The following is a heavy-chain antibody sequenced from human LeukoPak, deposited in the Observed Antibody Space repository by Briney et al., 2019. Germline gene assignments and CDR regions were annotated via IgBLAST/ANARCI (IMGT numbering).Heavy chain of an antibody. CDR3: AKRSGYYDSSGLDVLWEHQQGYYYYMDV. CDR2: IYSGGST. J-gene: IGHJ6*03. D-gene: IGHD3-22*01. V-gene: IGHV3-66*04. Sequence: PGGSLRLSCAASGFTVSSNYMSWVRQAPGKGLEWVSVIYSGGSTYYADSVKGRFTISRDNSKNTLYLQMNSLRAEDTAVYYCAKRSGYYDSSGLDVLWEHQQGYYYYMDVWGKGTTVTISS. CDR1: GFTVSSNY.